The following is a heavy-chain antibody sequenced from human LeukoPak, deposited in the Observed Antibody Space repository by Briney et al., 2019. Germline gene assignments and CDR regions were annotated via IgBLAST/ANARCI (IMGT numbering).Heavy chain of an antibody. CDR1: GFTFSSYE. CDR3: ARLEAPVDHYYYYYMDV. CDR2: ISSSGSTI. D-gene: IGHD2-2*01. J-gene: IGHJ6*03. Sequence: GGSLRLSCAASGFTFSSYEMNWVRQAPGKGLEWVSYISSSGSTIYYADSVKGRFTISRDNAKNSLYLQMNSLRAEDTAVYYCARLEAPVDHYYYYYMDVWGKGTTVTVSS. V-gene: IGHV3-48*03.